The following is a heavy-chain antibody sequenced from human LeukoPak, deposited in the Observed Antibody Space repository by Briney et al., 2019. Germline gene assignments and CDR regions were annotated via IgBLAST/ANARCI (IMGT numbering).Heavy chain of an antibody. J-gene: IGHJ6*02. CDR1: GFTVRSNY. Sequence: QPGGSLRLSCAASGFTVRSNYMRWVRQAPGKGLEWVSVIYNGGSTYYAASVKGRFTISRGNSKNTLYLQMNSPRAEDTAVYYCARDPVYTASRGDYYYGMDVWGQGTTVTVSS. V-gene: IGHV3-66*01. CDR2: IYNGGST. D-gene: IGHD5-18*01. CDR3: ARDPVYTASRGDYYYGMDV.